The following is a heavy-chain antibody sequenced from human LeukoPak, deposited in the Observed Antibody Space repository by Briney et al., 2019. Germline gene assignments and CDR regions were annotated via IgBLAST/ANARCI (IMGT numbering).Heavy chain of an antibody. Sequence: ASVKVSCKASGYTFTGYYKHWVRQAPGQGLEWMGWINPNSGGTNYAQKFQGRVTMTRDTSISTAYMELSRLRSDDTAVYYCAREHCSGGSCYHDYWGQGTLVTVSS. CDR3: AREHCSGGSCYHDY. CDR1: GYTFTGYY. CDR2: INPNSGGT. D-gene: IGHD2-15*01. V-gene: IGHV1-2*02. J-gene: IGHJ4*02.